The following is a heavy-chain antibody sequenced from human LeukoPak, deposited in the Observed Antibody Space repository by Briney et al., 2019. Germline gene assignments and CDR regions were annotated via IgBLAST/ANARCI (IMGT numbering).Heavy chain of an antibody. J-gene: IGHJ4*02. D-gene: IGHD1-26*01. CDR1: GFTFSSYE. V-gene: IGHV3-48*03. Sequence: GGSLRLSCAASGFTFSSYEMDWVRQAPGKGLEWVSYVSIDGKTIHYADSVKGRFTISRDNAKNSVYLQMNSLRVEDTAIYYCASLWELIGSWGQGTLVTVSS. CDR3: ASLWELIGS. CDR2: VSIDGKTI.